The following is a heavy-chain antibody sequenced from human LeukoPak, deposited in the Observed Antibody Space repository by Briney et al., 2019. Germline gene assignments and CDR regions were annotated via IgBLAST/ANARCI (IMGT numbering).Heavy chain of an antibody. Sequence: GASVKASCKASGYTFTGYYMHWVRQAPGPRLEWMGRSNPNSGGTNYAQKFQGRVTMTRDTSISTAYMELSRLRSDDTAVYYCARSSRVVVAATQGWFDPWGQGTLVTVSS. CDR3: ARSSRVVVAATQGWFDP. J-gene: IGHJ5*02. CDR2: SNPNSGGT. CDR1: GYTFTGYY. V-gene: IGHV1-2*06. D-gene: IGHD2-15*01.